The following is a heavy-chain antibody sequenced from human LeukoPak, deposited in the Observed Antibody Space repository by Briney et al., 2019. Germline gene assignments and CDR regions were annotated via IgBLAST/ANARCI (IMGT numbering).Heavy chain of an antibody. CDR2: IYYSGST. Sequence: PSETLSFTCTVSGGSISSYYWSWIRQPPGKGLEWIGYIYYSGSTNYNPSLKSRFTISVDTSKNQFSLKLSSVTAADTAVYYCARGHSSGWLRDLDYWGQGTLVTVSS. V-gene: IGHV4-59*01. J-gene: IGHJ4*02. CDR3: ARGHSSGWLRDLDY. D-gene: IGHD6-19*01. CDR1: GGSISSYY.